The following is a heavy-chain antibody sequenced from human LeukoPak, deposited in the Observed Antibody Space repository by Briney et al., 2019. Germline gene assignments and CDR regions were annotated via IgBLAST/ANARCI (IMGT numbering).Heavy chain of an antibody. CDR3: ARDRSGGSYYEDY. CDR1: GFAFSSYG. Sequence: PGGSLRLSCAASGFAFSSYGIHWARQAPGKGLEWVAIIWYDGSKYYADSLKGRFTISRDNSKNTAYLQMNSLRVEDTAVYYCARDRSGGSYYEDYWGQGTLVTVSS. D-gene: IGHD1-26*01. V-gene: IGHV3-33*01. J-gene: IGHJ4*02. CDR2: IWYDGSK.